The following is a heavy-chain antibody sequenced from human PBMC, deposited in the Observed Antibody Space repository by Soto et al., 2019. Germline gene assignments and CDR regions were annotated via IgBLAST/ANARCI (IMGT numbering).Heavy chain of an antibody. CDR2: INPNSGGT. J-gene: IGHJ6*04. CDR1: GYTFSGYY. CDR3: ARSLTEGYCTITGCYTRPLYGMDV. Sequence: ASVKVSCKASGYTFSGYYIHWLRQAPGQGLEWMGWINPNSGGTNYAQKFQGRVTVTRDTPTSTAYMELSRLTSDDTAVYYCARSLTEGYCTITGCYTRPLYGMDVWGKGPTVTVPS. D-gene: IGHD2-2*02. V-gene: IGHV1-2*02.